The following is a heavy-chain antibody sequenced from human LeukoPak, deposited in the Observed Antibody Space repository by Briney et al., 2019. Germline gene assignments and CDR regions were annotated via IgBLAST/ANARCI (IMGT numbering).Heavy chain of an antibody. CDR1: GGSISSSSYS. J-gene: IGHJ4*02. D-gene: IGHD2-15*01. CDR2: IYYSGST. V-gene: IGHV4-39*01. Sequence: PSETLSLTCTVSGGSISSSSYSWGWIRQPPGKGLEWIGSIYYSGSTYYHPSLKSRVTISVDTTKNQFSLKLSSVTAADTAVYYCARHVGGRGSYVMDWGQGTLVTVSS. CDR3: ARHVGGRGSYVMD.